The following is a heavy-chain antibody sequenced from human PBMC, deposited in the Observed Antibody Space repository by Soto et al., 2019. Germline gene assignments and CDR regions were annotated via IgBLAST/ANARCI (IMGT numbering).Heavy chain of an antibody. CDR2: ISTYNSDT. CDR1: GYTLTSYG. Sequence: QVQLVQSGAEVKEPGASVKVSCKASGYTLTSYGISWVRQAPGQGLEWWEWISTYNSDTKYAHKFQDRVTMTTDTSTSTAYMELRSLRSDDTAVYYCAREYCSGGSCYGGDYWGQGTLVTVSS. J-gene: IGHJ4*02. CDR3: AREYCSGGSCYGGDY. D-gene: IGHD2-15*01. V-gene: IGHV1-18*01.